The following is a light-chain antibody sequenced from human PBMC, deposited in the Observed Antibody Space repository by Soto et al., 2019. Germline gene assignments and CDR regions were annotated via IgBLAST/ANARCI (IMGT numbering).Light chain of an antibody. J-gene: IGLJ3*02. CDR1: SSNIGSHS. V-gene: IGLV1-44*01. CDR3: ALWDDSLNGPV. Sequence: QSVLTQPPSASGTPGQRITISCSGSSSNIGSHSVNWYQQFPGTAPKLLIYRSSQRPSGVPDRFSGSKSGTSASLAISGLQSGDEADYYCALWDDSLNGPVFGGGTKVTVL. CDR2: RSS.